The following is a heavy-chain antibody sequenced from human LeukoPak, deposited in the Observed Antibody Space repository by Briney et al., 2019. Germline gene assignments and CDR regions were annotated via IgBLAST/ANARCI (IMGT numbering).Heavy chain of an antibody. CDR1: GFTFSSYS. Sequence: GGSLRLSCAASGFTFSSYSMNWGRQAPGEGLEWVSSISISSSYIYYADSVKGRFTISRDNAKNSLYLQMNSLRAEDTAVYYCARDGDRSGYYMGMYNWFDPWGQGTLVTVSS. CDR2: ISISSSYI. V-gene: IGHV3-21*01. CDR3: ARDGDRSGYYMGMYNWFDP. J-gene: IGHJ5*02. D-gene: IGHD3-3*01.